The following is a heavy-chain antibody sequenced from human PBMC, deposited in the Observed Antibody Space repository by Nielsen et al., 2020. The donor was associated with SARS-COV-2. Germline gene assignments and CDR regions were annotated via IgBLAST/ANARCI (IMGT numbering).Heavy chain of an antibody. CDR3: ARYDFDSSDYYYDDY. CDR1: GYTFTSYG. D-gene: IGHD3-22*01. CDR2: IIPIFGTA. Sequence: SVKVSCKASGYTFTSYGISWVRQAPGQGLEWMGGIIPIFGTANYVQKFQGRVTITADESTSTAYMELSGLRSEDTAVYYCARYDFDSSDYYYDDYWGQGTLVTVSS. V-gene: IGHV1-69*13. J-gene: IGHJ4*02.